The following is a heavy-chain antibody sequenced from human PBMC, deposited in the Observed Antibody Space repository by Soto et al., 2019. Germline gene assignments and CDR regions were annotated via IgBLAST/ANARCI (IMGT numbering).Heavy chain of an antibody. CDR3: ARYLGFDLWELSLDAFDI. V-gene: IGHV1-18*01. Sequence: QVQLVQSGAEVKKPGASVKVSCKASGYTFTSYGISWVRQAPGQGLEWMGWISAYNGNTNYAQKLQGRVTMTTDTSTSTAYMELRSLRSDDTAVYYCARYLGFDLWELSLDAFDIWVQGTMVTVSS. D-gene: IGHD3-16*02. CDR1: GYTFTSYG. J-gene: IGHJ3*02. CDR2: ISAYNGNT.